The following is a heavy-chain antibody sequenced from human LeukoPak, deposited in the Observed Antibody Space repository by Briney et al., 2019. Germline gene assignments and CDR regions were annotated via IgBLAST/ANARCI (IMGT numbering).Heavy chain of an antibody. J-gene: IGHJ1*01. D-gene: IGHD3-10*01. CDR2: IYHSGST. CDR1: GGSFSGYY. V-gene: IGHV4-34*01. CDR3: ARHGFAGAFQH. Sequence: SETLSLTCAVYGGSFSGYYWSWVRQPPGKGLEWIGEIYHSGSTNYSPSLKSRVIVSVDTSKNQFSLKLTSVTAADTAVYYCARHGFAGAFQHWGQGTLVTVSS.